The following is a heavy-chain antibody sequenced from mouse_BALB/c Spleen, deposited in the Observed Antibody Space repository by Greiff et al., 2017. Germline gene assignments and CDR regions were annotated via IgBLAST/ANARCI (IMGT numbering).Heavy chain of an antibody. D-gene: IGHD1-1*01. Sequence: EVHLVESGGGLVKPGGSLKLSCAASGFTFSSYAMSWVRQTPEKRLEWVASISSGGSTYYPDSVKGRFTISRDNARNILYLQMSSLRSEDTAMYYCARVNYYGSSYDAMDYWGQGTSVTVSS. CDR3: ARVNYYGSSYDAMDY. CDR1: GFTFSSYA. CDR2: ISSGGST. J-gene: IGHJ4*01. V-gene: IGHV5-6-5*01.